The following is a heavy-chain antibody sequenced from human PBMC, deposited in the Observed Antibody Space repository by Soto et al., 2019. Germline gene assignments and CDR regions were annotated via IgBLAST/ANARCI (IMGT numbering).Heavy chain of an antibody. CDR1: GGSISSSSYY. D-gene: IGHD2-15*01. V-gene: IGHV4-39*01. J-gene: IGHJ5*02. Sequence: SETLSLTCTVSGGSISSSSYYWGWIRQPPGKGLEWIGSIYYSGSTYYNPSLKSRVTISIDTSKNQFSLKLSSVTAADTAVYYCARQGGIVVVVAAHRAWFDPWGQGTLVTVSS. CDR3: ARQGGIVVVVAAHRAWFDP. CDR2: IYYSGST.